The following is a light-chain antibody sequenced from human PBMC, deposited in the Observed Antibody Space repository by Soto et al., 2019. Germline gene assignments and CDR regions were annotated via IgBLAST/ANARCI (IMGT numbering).Light chain of an antibody. CDR2: DAS. CDR1: QSISRW. Sequence: DIQMSQARSTLSASVGDRVTITCRASQSISRWLAWYQQKPGKAPKVLIWDASSLQRGVPSRFRGSGSGTEFTLNISSLQPDDFATYYCQQYNDYSTWTVGQGTKV. CDR3: QQYNDYSTWT. V-gene: IGKV1-5*01. J-gene: IGKJ1*01.